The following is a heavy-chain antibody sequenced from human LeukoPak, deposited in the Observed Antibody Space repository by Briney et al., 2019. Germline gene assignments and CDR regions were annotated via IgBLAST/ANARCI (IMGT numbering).Heavy chain of an antibody. CDR3: ARPSYDFWSGYYGLFDY. CDR1: GGTFSSYA. D-gene: IGHD3-3*01. CDR2: IIPIFGTA. J-gene: IGHJ4*02. Sequence: GASVKVSCKASGGTFSSYAISWVRQAPGQGLEWMGGIIPIFGTANYAQKFQGRVTITADESTSTAYMELSSLRSEDTAVYCCARPSYDFWSGYYGLFDYWGQGTLVTVSS. V-gene: IGHV1-69*13.